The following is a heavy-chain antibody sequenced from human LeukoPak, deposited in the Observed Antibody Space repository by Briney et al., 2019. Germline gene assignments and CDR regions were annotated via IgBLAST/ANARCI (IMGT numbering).Heavy chain of an antibody. CDR1: GFTFSSYS. D-gene: IGHD3-3*01. CDR2: ISSSSSYI. CDR3: ASNDFWSGYYTYYFDY. Sequence: GGSLRLSCAASGFTFSSYSMNWVRQAPGKGLEWVSSISSSSSYIYYADSVKGRFTISRDNAKKSLYLQMNSLRAEDTAVYYCASNDFWSGYYTYYFDYWGQGTLVTVSS. V-gene: IGHV3-21*01. J-gene: IGHJ4*02.